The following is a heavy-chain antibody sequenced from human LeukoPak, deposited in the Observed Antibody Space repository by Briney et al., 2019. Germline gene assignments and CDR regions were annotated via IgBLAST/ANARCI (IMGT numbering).Heavy chain of an antibody. Sequence: GESLKISCKGSENSFNNKWIGWVRQMPGKGLEWMGIIYPGDSDTRYSPSFQGQVTISADKSINTAYLQWSSLKASDTAMYYCVRHSTVTSDYSYFYYMDVWGKGTTVTVSS. D-gene: IGHD4-17*01. CDR2: IYPGDSDT. CDR3: VRHSTVTSDYSYFYYMDV. V-gene: IGHV5-51*01. CDR1: ENSFNNKW. J-gene: IGHJ6*03.